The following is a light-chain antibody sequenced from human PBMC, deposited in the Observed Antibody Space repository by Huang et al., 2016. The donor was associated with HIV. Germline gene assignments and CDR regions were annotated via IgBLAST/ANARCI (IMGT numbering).Light chain of an antibody. V-gene: IGKV3-15*01. CDR3: QQYNNWPPT. Sequence: EVVMTQSPATLSVSPGETATLSCRASQSVGSNLAWYQRKPGQAPSLLIFGASTRATGFPARFSGSGSGTEFTLTISSLQSEDFAVYYCQQYNNWPPTFGQGTKVEIK. CDR1: QSVGSN. CDR2: GAS. J-gene: IGKJ1*01.